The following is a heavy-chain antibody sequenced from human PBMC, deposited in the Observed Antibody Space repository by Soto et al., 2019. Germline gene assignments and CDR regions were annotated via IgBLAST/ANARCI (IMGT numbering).Heavy chain of an antibody. CDR2: IEISGRAT. V-gene: IGHV3-23*05. J-gene: IGHJ4*02. D-gene: IGHD3-10*01. Sequence: EVQLLESGGGLVQPGGSLRLSCIASGFSFSNYAMIWVRQAPGKGPEWVSSIEISGRATYYADAVKGRFTISRDDSKNAVYLQMNSLSGEDTAVYFWAKGEGGYFDHWGQGSLVIVSS. CDR3: AKGEGGYFDH. CDR1: GFSFSNYA.